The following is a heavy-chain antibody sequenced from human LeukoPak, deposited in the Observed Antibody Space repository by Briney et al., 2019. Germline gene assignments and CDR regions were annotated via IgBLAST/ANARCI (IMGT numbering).Heavy chain of an antibody. D-gene: IGHD3-22*01. CDR3: ARDQSYDSSGSSDY. Sequence: ASVTVSCKASGYTFTSYGISWVRQAPGQGLEWMGWISAYNGNTNYAQKLQGRVTMTTDTSTSTAYMELRSLRSDDTAVYYCARDQSYDSSGSSDYWGQGTLVTVSS. CDR1: GYTFTSYG. V-gene: IGHV1-18*01. J-gene: IGHJ4*02. CDR2: ISAYNGNT.